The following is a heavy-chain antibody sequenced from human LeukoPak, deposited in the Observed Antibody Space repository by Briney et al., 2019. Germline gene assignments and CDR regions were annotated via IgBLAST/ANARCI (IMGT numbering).Heavy chain of an antibody. J-gene: IGHJ4*02. CDR2: INPSGGST. CDR3: ARDKRRFGELLTESDY. Sequence: ASVKVSCKASGYTFTSYYMHWVRQAPGQGLEWMGIINPSGGSTSYAQKFQGRVTMTRDMSTSTVYMELSSLRSDDTAVYYCARDKRRFGELLTESDYWGQGTLVTVSS. V-gene: IGHV1-46*01. CDR1: GYTFTSYY. D-gene: IGHD3-10*01.